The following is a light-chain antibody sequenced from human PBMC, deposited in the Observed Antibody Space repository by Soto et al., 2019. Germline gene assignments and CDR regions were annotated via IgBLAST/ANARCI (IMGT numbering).Light chain of an antibody. J-gene: IGLJ1*01. CDR1: SSDVGGYNY. V-gene: IGLV2-14*01. Sequence: QSALTQPASVSGSPGQSITISCTGTSSDVGGYNYVSGYQQHPGKAPKLMIYEVSNRPSGVSNRFSGSKSGNTASLTISGLQAEDEADYYCSSYTSSSIDHVFGTGTKLTVL. CDR3: SSYTSSSIDHV. CDR2: EVS.